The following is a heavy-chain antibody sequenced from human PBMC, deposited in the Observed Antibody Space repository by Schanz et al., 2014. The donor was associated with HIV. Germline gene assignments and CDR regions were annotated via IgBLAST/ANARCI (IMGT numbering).Heavy chain of an antibody. D-gene: IGHD6-19*01. J-gene: IGHJ4*02. Sequence: EVQLVESGGGLVQPGRSLRLSCATSGFFLDDYAMHWVRQAPGKGLEWVSGISWNSGSIGYAESVKGRFTISRDNAKKSLYLQMNSLRAEDTAIYYCAKTSYGWYFEYWGQGTLVTVSS. CDR3: AKTSYGWYFEY. CDR1: GFFLDDYA. CDR2: ISWNSGSI. V-gene: IGHV3-9*01.